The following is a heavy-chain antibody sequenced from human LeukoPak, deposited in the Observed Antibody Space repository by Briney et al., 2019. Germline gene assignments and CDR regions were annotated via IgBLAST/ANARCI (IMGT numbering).Heavy chain of an antibody. D-gene: IGHD3-22*01. CDR3: ARVLSGSWDWFDP. Sequence: GGSLRLSCAASGFTFSSYWMSWVRQAPGKGLEWVSSISSSSSYIYYADSVKGRFTISRDNAKNSLYLQMNSLRAEDTAMYYCARVLSGSWDWFDPWGQGTLVTVSS. CDR2: ISSSSSYI. J-gene: IGHJ5*02. CDR1: GFTFSSYW. V-gene: IGHV3-21*01.